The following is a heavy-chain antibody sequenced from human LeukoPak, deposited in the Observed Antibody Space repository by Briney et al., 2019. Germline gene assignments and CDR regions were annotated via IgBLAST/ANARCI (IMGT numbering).Heavy chain of an antibody. D-gene: IGHD6-13*01. J-gene: IGHJ6*02. CDR3: ARDGYSSSWYSYGSRQIRYYYYYGMDV. CDR1: GGSFSDYS. V-gene: IGHV4-34*01. CDR2: INHSGST. Sequence: KPSETLSLTCAVYGGSFSDYSWTWIRQPPGKGLEWIGEINHSGSTNYNPSLKSRVTISVDTSKNQFSLKLSSVTAADTAVYYCARDGYSSSWYSYGSRQIRYYYYYGMDVWGQGTTVTVSS.